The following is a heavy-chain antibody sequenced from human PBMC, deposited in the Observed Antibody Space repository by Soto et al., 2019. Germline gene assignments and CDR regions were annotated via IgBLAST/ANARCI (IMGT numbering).Heavy chain of an antibody. D-gene: IGHD4-17*01. CDR2: ISWNSGSI. CDR1: GFTFDDYA. CDR3: AKAQTTVVTPNAFDI. V-gene: IGHV3-9*01. J-gene: IGHJ3*02. Sequence: SLRLSCAASGFTFDDYAMHWVRQAPGKGLEWVSGISWNSGSIGYADSVKGRFTISRDNAKNSLYLQMNSLRAEDTALYYCAKAQTTVVTPNAFDIWGQGTMVTVSS.